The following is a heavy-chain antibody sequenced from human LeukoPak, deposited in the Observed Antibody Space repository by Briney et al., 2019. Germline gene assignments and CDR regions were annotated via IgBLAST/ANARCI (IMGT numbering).Heavy chain of an antibody. CDR1: GFTFSSYS. V-gene: IGHV3-21*01. CDR3: ARHSIGGATMRGLVY. J-gene: IGHJ4*02. D-gene: IGHD1-26*01. Sequence: GGSLRLSCAASGFTFSSYSMNWVRQAPGKGLEWVSSISSSSSYIYYADSVKGRFTISRDNAKNSLYLQMNSLRAEDTAVYYCARHSIGGATMRGLVYWGRGTLVTVSS. CDR2: ISSSSSYI.